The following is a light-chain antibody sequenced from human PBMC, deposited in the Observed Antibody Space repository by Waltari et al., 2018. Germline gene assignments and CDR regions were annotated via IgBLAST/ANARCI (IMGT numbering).Light chain of an antibody. J-gene: IGKJ2*01. Sequence: ETVLTQSPATLSLSPGERVTLSCRARQNINNYLAWSQQRPGQAPRLLIYDASDRATGIPARFSGSGSGTDFSLTISSLEPEDFGVYYCQQRGDWPPYTFGQGTKLEI. CDR2: DAS. V-gene: IGKV3-11*01. CDR3: QQRGDWPPYT. CDR1: QNINNY.